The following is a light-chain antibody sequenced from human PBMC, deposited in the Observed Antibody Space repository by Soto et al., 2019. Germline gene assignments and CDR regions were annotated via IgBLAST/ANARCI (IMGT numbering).Light chain of an antibody. CDR3: QQYSTYSWT. J-gene: IGKJ1*01. V-gene: IGKV1-5*03. Sequence: DIQMTQSPSTLSASVGDRVTITCRASQSISSWLAWYQQKPGKAPKLLIYKASNLESGVQSRFNGSGSGTEFTLTISSRQPDDFATYYCQQYSTYSWTFGQGTQVEIK. CDR1: QSISSW. CDR2: KAS.